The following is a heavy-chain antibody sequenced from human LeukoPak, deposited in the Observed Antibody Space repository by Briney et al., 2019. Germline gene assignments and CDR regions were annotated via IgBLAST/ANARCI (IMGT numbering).Heavy chain of an antibody. V-gene: IGHV6-1*01. J-gene: IGHJ4*02. CDR2: TYYRSKWYS. CDR1: GDSVSRNNAG. D-gene: IGHD6-19*01. Sequence: SQTLSLTCGISGDSVSRNNAGWNWIRQSPSRGLEWLGRTYYRSKWYSDFAPSMRNRITINPDTSKNQFSLQLNSVTPEDTAVYYCARDLTSSGWNYYFDYWGQGTLVTVSS. CDR3: ARDLTSSGWNYYFDY.